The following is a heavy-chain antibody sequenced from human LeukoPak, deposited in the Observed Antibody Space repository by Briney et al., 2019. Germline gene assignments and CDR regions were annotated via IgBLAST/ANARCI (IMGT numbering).Heavy chain of an antibody. D-gene: IGHD5-18*01. CDR1: GYSISSGYY. CDR3: ATPYATTVDTAGGFDY. Sequence: SETLSLTCAVSGYSISSGYYWCWIRQPPGKGLEWIGSIYHSGSTYYNPSLKSRVTISVDTSKNQFSLKLSSVTAADTAVYYCATPYATTVDTAGGFDYWGQGTLVTVSS. CDR2: IYHSGST. V-gene: IGHV4-38-2*01. J-gene: IGHJ4*02.